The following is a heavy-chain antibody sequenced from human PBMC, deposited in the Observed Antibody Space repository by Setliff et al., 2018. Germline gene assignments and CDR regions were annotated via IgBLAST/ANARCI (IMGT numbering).Heavy chain of an antibody. CDR3: AREGSGTDSTGYSRLLYH. CDR2: ISAYNGNT. D-gene: IGHD3-22*01. J-gene: IGHJ4*02. V-gene: IGHV1-18*01. Sequence: ASVKVSCKASGYSFTTYAMSWMRQAPGQGLEWMGWISAYNGNTNYGQRVQGRVTLTTDTSTSTAYMELRNLRSDDTAVYFCAREGSGTDSTGYSRLLYHWGQGTLVTVSS. CDR1: GYSFTTYA.